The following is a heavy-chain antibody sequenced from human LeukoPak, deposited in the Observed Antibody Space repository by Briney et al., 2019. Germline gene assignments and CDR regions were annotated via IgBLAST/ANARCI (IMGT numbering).Heavy chain of an antibody. V-gene: IGHV3-23*01. CDR2: IVGSSGNT. J-gene: IGHJ5*02. Sequence: GGSLRLSCEGSGFTFGSYAMTWVRQAPGKGLEWVSGIVGSSGNTYYAASVKGRFTISRDISKSTLYLQMNSLRVEDTAQYYCAKDKIVGDGRWDFDHWGRGTLVTVSS. CDR1: GFTFGSYA. D-gene: IGHD1-26*01. CDR3: AKDKIVGDGRWDFDH.